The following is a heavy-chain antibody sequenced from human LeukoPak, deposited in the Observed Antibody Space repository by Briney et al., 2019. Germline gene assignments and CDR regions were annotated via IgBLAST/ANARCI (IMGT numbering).Heavy chain of an antibody. V-gene: IGHV3-15*01. CDR3: TTPPD. J-gene: IGHJ1*01. Sequence: PGKGLEWVGRMKSKSDGGTTDYTTSVKGRFTISRDDSKNTLYLQMNSLKTEDTAVYYCTTPPDWGQGTLVTVSS. CDR2: MKSKSDGGTT.